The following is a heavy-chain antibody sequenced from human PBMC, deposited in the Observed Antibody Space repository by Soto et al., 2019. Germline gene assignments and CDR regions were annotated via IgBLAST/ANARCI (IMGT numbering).Heavy chain of an antibody. CDR1: GYTFSDYY. CDR3: ARDGIGSVAFWGYLDY. V-gene: IGHV3-11*01. CDR2: IDTSGTKI. Sequence: GGSLRLSCAASGYTFSDYYMSWIRQAPGKGLEWISYIDTSGTKIYYADSVMGRFTITRDNAKNMLYLEMNSLRVEDTAVYYCARDGIGSVAFWGYLDYWGQGTLVTVSS. D-gene: IGHD3-16*01. J-gene: IGHJ4*02.